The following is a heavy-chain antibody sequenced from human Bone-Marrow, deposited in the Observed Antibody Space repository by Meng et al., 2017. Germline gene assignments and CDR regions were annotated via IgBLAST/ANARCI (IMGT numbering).Heavy chain of an antibody. CDR3: ARRPGHSSSWHRLPEGKFDP. V-gene: IGHV4-34*01. J-gene: IGHJ5*02. Sequence: PQCAAVLLKCCSSLPLPCACSGGSFLGYYCGWVRQPPGKWLGWIGEINYIGRTNYNPSPKSRVTISVDTSKNQFSLKLSSVTAADTAVYYCARRPGHSSSWHRLPEGKFDPWGQGTLVTVSS. CDR2: INYIGRT. D-gene: IGHD6-13*01. CDR1: GGSFLGYY.